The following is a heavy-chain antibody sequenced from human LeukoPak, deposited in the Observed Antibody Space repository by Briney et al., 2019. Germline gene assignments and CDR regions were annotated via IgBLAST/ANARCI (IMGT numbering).Heavy chain of an antibody. CDR3: GRDVPANDVDY. CDR2: INEDGSDK. J-gene: IGHJ4*02. Sequence: GVSLRLSCRVSGFIFNDYWMTWVRQAPGRGLEWVANINEDGSDKRYLDSVKGRFAISRDNAKNSLYLQMDGLRVEDTAVYYCGRDVPANDVDYWGQGTLVTVSS. CDR1: GFIFNDYW. D-gene: IGHD1-1*01. V-gene: IGHV3-7*01.